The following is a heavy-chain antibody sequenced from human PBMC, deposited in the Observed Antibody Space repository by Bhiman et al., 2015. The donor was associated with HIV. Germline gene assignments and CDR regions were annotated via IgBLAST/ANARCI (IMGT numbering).Heavy chain of an antibody. Sequence: EVQLVESGGGLVKPGGSLRLSCAASGFTFSNAWMSWVRQAPGKGLEWVGRIKSKTAGGTIDYAAPVKGRFTISRDDSKNTLYLQMNSLKIEDTAVYYCTTTPAGYCSSTSCLDYWGQGTLVTVSS. V-gene: IGHV3-15*01. D-gene: IGHD2-2*03. CDR2: IKSKTAGGTI. CDR1: GFTFSNAW. J-gene: IGHJ4*02. CDR3: TTTPAGYCSSTSCLDY.